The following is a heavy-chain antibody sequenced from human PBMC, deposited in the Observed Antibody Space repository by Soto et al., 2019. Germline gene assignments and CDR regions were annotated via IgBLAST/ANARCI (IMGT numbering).Heavy chain of an antibody. CDR3: TTYDYIWGRDRYRWAY. J-gene: IGHJ4*02. V-gene: IGHV3-15*01. D-gene: IGHD3-16*02. CDR1: GFPFTNAW. CDR2: VLSKADGGET. Sequence: EVQLVESGGGLVKPGGSLRLSCAASGFPFTNAWMSWVRQVPGKGLEWIARVLSKADGGETDYAAPVKDRFTISRDDLKKQLQFEMNSLRTEDTAVFYWTTYDYIWGRDRYRWAYWGQGALVTVSS.